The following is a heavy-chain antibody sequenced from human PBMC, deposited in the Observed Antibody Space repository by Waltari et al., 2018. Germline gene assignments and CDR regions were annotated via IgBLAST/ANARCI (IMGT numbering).Heavy chain of an antibody. CDR1: GGSFSGYY. Sequence: QVQLQQWGAGLLKPSETLSLTCAVYGGSFSGYYWSWIRQPPGKGLEWIGEINHSGSTNYNPSLKSRVTISVDTSKNQFSLKLSSVTAADTAVYYCARHWGPNAFDIWGQGTMVTVSS. V-gene: IGHV4-34*01. CDR2: INHSGST. CDR3: ARHWGPNAFDI. J-gene: IGHJ3*02. D-gene: IGHD3-16*01.